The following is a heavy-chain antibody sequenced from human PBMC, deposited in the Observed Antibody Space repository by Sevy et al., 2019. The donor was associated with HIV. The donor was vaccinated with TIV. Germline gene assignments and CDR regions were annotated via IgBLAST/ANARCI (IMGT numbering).Heavy chain of an antibody. CDR3: ARIGMITFGGAARGAFDI. CDR1: GFTFSTYN. Sequence: GGSLRLSCAASGFTFSTYNMHWVRQAPGKGLGWVSYISSPSNTIYYADSVKGRFTISRDNADNSLYLQMKSLRAEDTALYYCARIGMITFGGAARGAFDIWGQWTMVTVS. J-gene: IGHJ3*02. V-gene: IGHV3-48*01. D-gene: IGHD3-16*01. CDR2: ISSPSNTI.